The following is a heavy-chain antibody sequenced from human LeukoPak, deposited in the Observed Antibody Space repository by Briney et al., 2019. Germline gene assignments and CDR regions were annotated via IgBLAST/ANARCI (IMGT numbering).Heavy chain of an antibody. J-gene: IGHJ6*02. V-gene: IGHV4-34*01. CDR1: GGSFSGYY. CDR2: INHSGFT. Sequence: SETLSLTCGVYGGSFSGYYWSWIRQSPGKGLEWIGEINHSGFTNSNPSLKSRVTMSADTSKNRFSLKVSSVTAADTAVYFCARSLGDVWGQGTMVTVSS. CDR3: ARSLGDV.